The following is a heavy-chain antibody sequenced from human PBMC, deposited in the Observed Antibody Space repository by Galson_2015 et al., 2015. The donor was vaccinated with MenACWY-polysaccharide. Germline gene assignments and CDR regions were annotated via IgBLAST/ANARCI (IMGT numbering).Heavy chain of an antibody. J-gene: IGHJ6*03. CDR1: GDRVSSDSAA. V-gene: IGHV6-1*01. D-gene: IGHD2-2*01. CDR2: TYYRSKWNN. Sequence: CAISGDRVSSDSAAWNWIRESPSSGLEWLGRTYYRSKWNNDYAVSVKSRIIITPDTSNSQVSLQLLSVTPEDTGVYFCAREPKQLPAPYSYYFFMDVWGKGTTVTVSS. CDR3: AREPKQLPAPYSYYFFMDV.